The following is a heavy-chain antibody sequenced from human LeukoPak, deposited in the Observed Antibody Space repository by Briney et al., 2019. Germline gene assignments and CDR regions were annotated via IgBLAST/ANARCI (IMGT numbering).Heavy chain of an antibody. CDR3: ARAFRPASDPHDFYDF. CDR2: ISPSGDRT. Sequence: GGSLRLSCAASGFTFTNHPMHWLRQASGKRLEYVSAISPSGDRTWYADSVKGRFTISRDNSKNTMYLQMGSLRPEDMGVYYCARAFRPASDPHDFYDFWGRGTTVTVSS. V-gene: IGHV3-64*02. J-gene: IGHJ3*01. CDR1: GFTFTNHP. D-gene: IGHD3/OR15-3a*01.